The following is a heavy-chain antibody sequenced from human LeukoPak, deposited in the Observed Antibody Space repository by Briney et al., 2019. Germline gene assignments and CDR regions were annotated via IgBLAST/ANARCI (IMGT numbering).Heavy chain of an antibody. J-gene: IGHJ4*02. Sequence: PSETLSLTCTVSGGSISSTNYYWGWIRQPPGKGLEWIGSLYYSGTTFYNPSLKSRVTISLDTSKNQFSLKLSSVTAADTSVYYCARLPYDFWIGDYDHWGQGALVTVSP. CDR3: ARLPYDFWIGDYDH. CDR1: GGSISSTNYY. CDR2: LYYSGTT. D-gene: IGHD3-3*01. V-gene: IGHV4-39*01.